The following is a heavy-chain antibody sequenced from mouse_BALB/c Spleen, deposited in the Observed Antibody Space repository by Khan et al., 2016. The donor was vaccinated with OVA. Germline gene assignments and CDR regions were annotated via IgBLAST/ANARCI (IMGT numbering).Heavy chain of an antibody. Sequence: EVQLQESGPGLVKPSQSLSLTCTVTGYSITSGYGWNWIRQFPGNKLEWMGYLSYSGSTNYNPSLKSRISITRETSKNPVFLQLNSVTTEDTATYYCARTARIKYWGQGTTLTVSS. D-gene: IGHD1-2*01. CDR3: ARTARIKY. J-gene: IGHJ2*01. V-gene: IGHV3-2*02. CDR1: GYSITSGYG. CDR2: LSYSGST.